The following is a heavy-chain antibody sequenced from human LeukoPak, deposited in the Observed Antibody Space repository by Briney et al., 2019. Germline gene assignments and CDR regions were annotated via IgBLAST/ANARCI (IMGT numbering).Heavy chain of an antibody. CDR2: IYYSGST. CDR1: GGSISSSSYY. J-gene: IGHJ4*02. V-gene: IGHV4-39*07. Sequence: PSETLSLTCTVSGGSISSSSYYWAWIRQPPGKGLEWIGSIYYSGSTYYNPSLKSRVTISVDTSKNQFSLKLSSVTAADTAVYYCARDGYSGYDQRIRESDYWGQGTLVTVSS. CDR3: ARDGYSGYDQRIRESDY. D-gene: IGHD5-12*01.